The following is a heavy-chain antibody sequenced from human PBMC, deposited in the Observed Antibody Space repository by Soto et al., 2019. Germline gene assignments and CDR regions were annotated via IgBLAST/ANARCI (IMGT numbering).Heavy chain of an antibody. CDR2: IWYDGSNK. CDR1: GFTFSSYG. J-gene: IGHJ6*02. D-gene: IGHD2-2*01. Sequence: PGGSLRLSCAASGFTFSSYGMHWVRQAPGKGLEWVAVIWYDGSNKYYVDSVKGRFTISRDNSKNTLYLQMNSLRAEDTAVYYCAIDRGYCSSTSGYSYYYGMDVWGQGTTVTVYS. CDR3: AIDRGYCSSTSGYSYYYGMDV. V-gene: IGHV3-33*01.